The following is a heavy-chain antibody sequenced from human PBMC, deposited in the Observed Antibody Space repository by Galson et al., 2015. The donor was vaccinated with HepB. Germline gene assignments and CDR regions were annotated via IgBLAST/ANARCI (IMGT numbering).Heavy chain of an antibody. CDR3: ARHPRYCSGDSCSYY. CDR2: IHPRDSYT. V-gene: IGHV5-10-1*01. J-gene: IGHJ4*02. Sequence: QSGAEVKKPGESLKISCKASGYSFTNHRIGWVRQMPGKGLEWMGRIHPRDSYTNYSPSFQGHVTISADKSISTAYLQWSSLKASDTAIYYCARHPRYCSGDSCSYYWGQGTLVTGSS. D-gene: IGHD2-15*01. CDR1: GYSFTNHR.